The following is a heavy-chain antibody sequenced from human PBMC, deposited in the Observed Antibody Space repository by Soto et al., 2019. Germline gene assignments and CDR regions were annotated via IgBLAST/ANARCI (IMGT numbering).Heavy chain of an antibody. V-gene: IGHV1-18*01. CDR3: ARDPCSSTSCYADYYYYYMDV. CDR1: GYTFTSYG. CDR2: IGAYNGNT. Sequence: GASVKVSCKASGYTFTSYGISWVRQAPGQGLEWMGWIGAYNGNTNYAQKLQGRVTMTTDTSTSTAYMELRSLRSDDTAVYYCARDPCSSTSCYADYYYYYMDVWGKGTTVTVSS. D-gene: IGHD2-2*01. J-gene: IGHJ6*03.